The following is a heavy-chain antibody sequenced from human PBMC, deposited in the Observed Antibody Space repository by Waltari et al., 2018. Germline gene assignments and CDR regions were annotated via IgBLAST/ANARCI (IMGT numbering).Heavy chain of an antibody. D-gene: IGHD4-17*01. V-gene: IGHV4-59*01. J-gene: IGHJ4*02. CDR1: GGSITGYY. Sequence: QVQLQESGPGLVKPSETLSLTCTVSGGSITGYYWRWIRQPPGKGLEWIGHIYYNGNTDYNPSLKSRVTISVDTSKNQFSLKLSSVTAADTAVYYCAREIYGGNSRPYDYWGQGTPVTVSS. CDR3: AREIYGGNSRPYDY. CDR2: IYYNGNT.